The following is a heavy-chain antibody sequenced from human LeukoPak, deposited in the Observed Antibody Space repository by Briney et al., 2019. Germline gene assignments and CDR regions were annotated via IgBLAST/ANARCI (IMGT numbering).Heavy chain of an antibody. J-gene: IGHJ4*02. Sequence: GGSLRLSCAASGFSIKTYSMTWVRQAPGKGLEWVSTISSSGGYIYYADSVKGRFTISRDTAKDSLYLQMNSLRVEDTAVYNCARLRDTVTSASDYWGQGTLVTVSS. V-gene: IGHV3-21*01. CDR1: GFSIKTYS. CDR3: ARLRDTVTSASDY. D-gene: IGHD4-17*01. CDR2: ISSSGGYI.